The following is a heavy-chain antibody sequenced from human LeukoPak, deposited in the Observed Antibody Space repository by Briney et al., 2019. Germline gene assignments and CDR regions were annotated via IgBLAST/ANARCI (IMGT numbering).Heavy chain of an antibody. V-gene: IGHV3-53*01. CDR3: ARTQQLAGPFDY. J-gene: IGHJ4*02. Sequence: GGSLRLFCAASGFTVSSNYMSWVRQAPGKGLEWVSVIYSGGSTYYADSVKGRFTISRDNSKNTLYLQMNSLRAEDTAVYYCARTQQLAGPFDYWGQGTLVTVSS. D-gene: IGHD6-13*01. CDR1: GFTVSSNY. CDR2: IYSGGST.